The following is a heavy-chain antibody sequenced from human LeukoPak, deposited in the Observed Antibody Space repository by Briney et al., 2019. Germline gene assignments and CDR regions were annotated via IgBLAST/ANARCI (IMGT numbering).Heavy chain of an antibody. V-gene: IGHV1-2*02. Sequence: SVKVSCKASGYIFTAYYIHWLRQAPGQGLEWMGWINPNSGGTSFALNFQGRVTLTRDTSISTVYMELSRLRSDDTAVYYCARDLSGGALGAFDIWGQGTMVTVSS. CDR2: INPNSGGT. D-gene: IGHD2-15*01. J-gene: IGHJ3*02. CDR1: GYIFTAYY. CDR3: ARDLSGGALGAFDI.